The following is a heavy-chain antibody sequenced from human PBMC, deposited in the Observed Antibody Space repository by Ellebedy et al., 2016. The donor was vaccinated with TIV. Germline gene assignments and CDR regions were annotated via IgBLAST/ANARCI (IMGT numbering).Heavy chain of an antibody. CDR3: AAGGRHYDLLTGYYTLDY. V-gene: IGHV1-58*02. CDR1: GFMFTNTA. J-gene: IGHJ4*02. Sequence: AASAKVSCKTSGFMFTNTAMQWVRQARGQRPEWIGWIVVGSGNTNYAQKFQERVTITRDMSTSTAYMELSSLRSEDTAVYYCAAGGRHYDLLTGYYTLDYWGQGTLVTVSS. CDR2: IVVGSGNT. D-gene: IGHD3-9*01.